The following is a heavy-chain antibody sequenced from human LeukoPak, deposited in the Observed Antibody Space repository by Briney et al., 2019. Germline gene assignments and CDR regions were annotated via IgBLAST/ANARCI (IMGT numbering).Heavy chain of an antibody. D-gene: IGHD3-16*01. Sequence: GGSLRLPCAPSGFTFNNAWMTWVRQAPGKGREWVGRIKRKIDGETTDYAAPVKGGLSISREDSKNTLYLQMNSLKTEDTAVYYCTTFEKGTGLGFDYWGQGTLVTVSS. CDR2: IKRKIDGETT. J-gene: IGHJ4*02. V-gene: IGHV3-15*01. CDR3: TTFEKGTGLGFDY. CDR1: GFTFNNAW.